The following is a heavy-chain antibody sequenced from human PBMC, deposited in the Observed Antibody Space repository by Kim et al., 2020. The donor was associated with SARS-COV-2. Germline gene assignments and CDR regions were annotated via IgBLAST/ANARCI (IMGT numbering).Heavy chain of an antibody. V-gene: IGHV1-3*01. Sequence: ASVKVSCKASGYTFTSYAMHWVRQAPGQRLEWMGWINAGNGNTKYSQKFQGRVTITRDTSASTAYMELSSLRSEDTAVYYCARTTNYYYGSGSTYYFDYWGQRTLVAVSS. J-gene: IGHJ4*02. CDR2: INAGNGNT. D-gene: IGHD3-10*01. CDR1: GYTFTSYA. CDR3: ARTTNYYYGSGSTYYFDY.